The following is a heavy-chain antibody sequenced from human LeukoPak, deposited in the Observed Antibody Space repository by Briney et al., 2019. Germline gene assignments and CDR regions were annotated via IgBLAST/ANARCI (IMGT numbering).Heavy chain of an antibody. CDR1: GYTFTGYY. Sequence: GASVKVSCKASGYTFTGYYMHWVRQAPGQGLEWMGGIIPIFGTANYAQKFQGRVTITTDESTSTAYMELSSLRSEDTAVYYCARSGSSSIYFDYWGQGTLVTVSS. V-gene: IGHV1-69*05. D-gene: IGHD6-13*01. J-gene: IGHJ4*02. CDR2: IIPIFGTA. CDR3: ARSGSSSIYFDY.